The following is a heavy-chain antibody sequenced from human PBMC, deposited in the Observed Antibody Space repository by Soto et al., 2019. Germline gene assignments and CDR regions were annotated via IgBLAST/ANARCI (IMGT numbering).Heavy chain of an antibody. CDR2: IYYSGST. D-gene: IGHD6-19*01. CDR1: GGSISSGGYY. V-gene: IGHV4-31*03. Sequence: SETLSLTCTVSGGSISSGGYYWSWIRQHPGKGLEWIGYIYYSGSTYYNPSLKSRVTISVDTSKNQFSLKLSSVTAADTATYYCARITSSGPDYWGQGTLVTVSS. J-gene: IGHJ4*02. CDR3: ARITSSGPDY.